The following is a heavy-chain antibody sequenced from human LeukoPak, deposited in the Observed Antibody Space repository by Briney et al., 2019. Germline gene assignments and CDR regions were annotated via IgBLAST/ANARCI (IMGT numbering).Heavy chain of an antibody. J-gene: IGHJ4*02. CDR2: ISGSGGNT. CDR1: GFTFSNYA. CDR3: AKDLERITMVRGGLDY. V-gene: IGHV3-23*01. Sequence: GGSLRLSCAASGFTFSNYAMNWVRQAPGKGLEWVSAISGSGGNTYYTDSVKGRFTISRDNSKNTLYLQMNSLRAEDTAVYYCAKDLERITMVRGGLDYWGQGTLVTVSS. D-gene: IGHD3-10*01.